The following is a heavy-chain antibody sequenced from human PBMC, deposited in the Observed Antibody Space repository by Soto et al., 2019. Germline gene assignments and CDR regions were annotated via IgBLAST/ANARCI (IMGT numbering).Heavy chain of an antibody. D-gene: IGHD3-16*01. CDR2: ISPYTGNT. CDR1: GYIFVNYG. Sequence: QVQVVQSGDEVKKPGASVKVSCKASGYIFVNYGIAWVRQAPGQGLVWMGWISPYTGNTHSATKVQGRLTMTTDTSTSTAYMDLGSLTSDDTAVYYCVMVDNYVTPTPQDVWGQGTTVTVSS. V-gene: IGHV1-18*01. CDR3: VMVDNYVTPTPQDV. J-gene: IGHJ6*02.